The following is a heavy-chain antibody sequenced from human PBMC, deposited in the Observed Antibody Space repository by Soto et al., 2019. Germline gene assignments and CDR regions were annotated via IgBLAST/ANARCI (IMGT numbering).Heavy chain of an antibody. CDR1: NGSFSDYF. Sequence: LSLTCGVYNGSFSDYFWNWIRQPPGKGLEWIGEIKESGFATYNPSLKRRVTMSVDTANNQFSLKVTSVTAADTAVYYCARGKSSGPLYYFDTWAREPWSPS. D-gene: IGHD6-19*01. CDR3: ARGKSSGPLYYFDT. J-gene: IGHJ4*02. V-gene: IGHV4-34*01. CDR2: IKESGFA.